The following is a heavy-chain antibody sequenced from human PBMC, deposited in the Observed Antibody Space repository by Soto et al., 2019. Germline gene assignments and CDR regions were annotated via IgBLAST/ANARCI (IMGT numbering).Heavy chain of an antibody. CDR3: AINYYDSSGYLY. Sequence: QVQLVQSGAEVKKPGASVKASCKTSGHTLINYYMHWVRQAPGQGLDWLGKIDPSGNGTRYAERFQGRITLTSDTSTKTVYVELSSLRSEDTAIYYCAINYYDSSGYLYWGQGTLVTVSS. CDR2: IDPSGNGT. CDR1: GHTLINYY. V-gene: IGHV1-46*01. D-gene: IGHD3-22*01. J-gene: IGHJ4*02.